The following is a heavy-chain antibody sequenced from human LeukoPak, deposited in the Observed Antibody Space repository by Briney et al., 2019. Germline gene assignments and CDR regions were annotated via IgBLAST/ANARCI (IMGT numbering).Heavy chain of an antibody. D-gene: IGHD5-24*01. CDR2: ISSSGDSP. V-gene: IGHV3-64*01. Sequence: GGSLRLSCAASGFTFRSYAMHWVRQAPGKGLGYVSAISSSGDSPYYANSVKGRFTISRDNSKNTLYLQMGSLRGEDTALYYCARERDSALDYWGQGTLVTVSS. CDR3: ARERDSALDY. J-gene: IGHJ4*02. CDR1: GFTFRSYA.